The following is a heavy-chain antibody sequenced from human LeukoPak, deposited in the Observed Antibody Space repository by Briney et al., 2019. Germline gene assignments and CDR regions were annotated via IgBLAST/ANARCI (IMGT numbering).Heavy chain of an antibody. CDR2: INAGNGNT. V-gene: IGHV1-3*01. CDR3: ARVRQLPNWFDP. CDR1: GYTFTSYA. D-gene: IGHD6-6*01. J-gene: IGHJ5*02. Sequence: ASVKVSCKASGYTFTSYAMHWVRQASGQRLEWMGWINAGNGNTKYSQKFQGRVTITRDTSASTAYMELSSLRSEDTAVYYCARVRQLPNWFDPWGQGTLVTVSS.